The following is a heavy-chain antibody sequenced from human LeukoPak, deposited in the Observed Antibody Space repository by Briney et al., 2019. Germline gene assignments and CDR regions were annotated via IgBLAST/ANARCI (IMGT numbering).Heavy chain of an antibody. D-gene: IGHD3-16*02. CDR2: ISGSGGST. CDR3: DKVRESFGGVIADFDY. CDR1: GFTFSSYA. V-gene: IGHV3-23*01. Sequence: GGSLRLSCAASGFTFSSYAMNWVRQAPGKGLEWVSGISGSGGSTYYADSVRGRFTISRDNSRNTLFLQMNSLRAGDTAVYYCDKVRESFGGVIADFDYWGQGTLVTVSS. J-gene: IGHJ4*02.